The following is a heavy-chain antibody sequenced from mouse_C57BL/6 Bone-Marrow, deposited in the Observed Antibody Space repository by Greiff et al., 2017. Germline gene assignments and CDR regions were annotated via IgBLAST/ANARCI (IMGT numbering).Heavy chain of an antibody. D-gene: IGHD4-1*01. Sequence: VQLQQPGAELVKPGASVKMSCKASGYTFTSYWITWVKQRPGQGLVWIGDIYPTSGRTNYNEKFKSKAILTVATSSNTAYLQLSSLTSEDSAVFYCARSGPLGRSFDYWGQGTTLTVSS. CDR3: ARSGPLGRSFDY. J-gene: IGHJ2*01. V-gene: IGHV1-55*01. CDR2: IYPTSGRT. CDR1: GYTFTSYW.